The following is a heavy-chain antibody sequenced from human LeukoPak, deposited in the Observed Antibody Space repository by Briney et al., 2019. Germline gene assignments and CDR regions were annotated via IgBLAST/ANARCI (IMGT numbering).Heavy chain of an antibody. CDR1: GGSISSGSYY. D-gene: IGHD3-22*01. Sequence: SQTLSLTCTVSGGSISSGSYYWSWIRQPAGKGLEWIGRIYTSGSTNYNPSLKSRVTISVDTSKNQFSLKLSSVTAADTAVYYCARVGVNYYYDSSGYYSAGDAFDIWGQGTMVTVSS. CDR2: IYTSGST. V-gene: IGHV4-61*02. J-gene: IGHJ3*02. CDR3: ARVGVNYYYDSSGYYSAGDAFDI.